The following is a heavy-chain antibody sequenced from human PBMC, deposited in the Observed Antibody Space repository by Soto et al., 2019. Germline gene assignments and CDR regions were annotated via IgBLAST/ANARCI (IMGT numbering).Heavy chain of an antibody. CDR3: ARDTSGLHLGELSEDAFDI. Sequence: GGSLRLSCAASGFTVSSNYMSWVRQAPGKGLEWVSVIYSGGSTYYADSVKGRFTISRDNSKSTLYLQMNSLRAEDTAVYYCARDTSGLHLGELSEDAFDIWGQGTMVTVSS. CDR1: GFTVSSNY. J-gene: IGHJ3*02. D-gene: IGHD3-16*02. V-gene: IGHV3-66*01. CDR2: IYSGGST.